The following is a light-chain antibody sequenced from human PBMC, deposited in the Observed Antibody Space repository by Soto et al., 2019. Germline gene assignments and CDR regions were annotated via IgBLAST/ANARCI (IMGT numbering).Light chain of an antibody. Sequence: VVLTQSPATLSLSPGEIATLYFSTSLSVSVYLDWYQQKPGQAPRLLISDASNRATGIPARFSGSGSGTDFTLTISSLEPEDFAVYYCHQRQYWPPITFGQGTRLEIK. J-gene: IGKJ5*01. CDR3: HQRQYWPPIT. CDR1: LSVSVY. CDR2: DAS. V-gene: IGKV3-11*01.